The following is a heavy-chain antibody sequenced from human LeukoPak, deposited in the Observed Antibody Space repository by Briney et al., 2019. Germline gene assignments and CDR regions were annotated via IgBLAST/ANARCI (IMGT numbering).Heavy chain of an antibody. Sequence: ASMKVSCKASGYTFTGYYMHWVRQAPGQGLEWMGWINPNSGGTNYAQKFQGWVTMTRDTSISTAYIELSRLRSDDTAVYYCARSIAAAGTGIDYWGQGTLVTVSS. D-gene: IGHD6-13*01. V-gene: IGHV1-2*04. J-gene: IGHJ4*02. CDR1: GYTFTGYY. CDR2: INPNSGGT. CDR3: ARSIAAAGTGIDY.